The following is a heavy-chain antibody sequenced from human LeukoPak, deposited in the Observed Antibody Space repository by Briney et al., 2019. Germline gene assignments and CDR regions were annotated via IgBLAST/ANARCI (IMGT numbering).Heavy chain of an antibody. V-gene: IGHV3-48*01. D-gene: IGHD3-16*01. CDR3: VRDSAGLGY. CDR1: VFTFSSYS. Sequence: GGSLRLSCAASVFTFSSYSMNWVRQAPGKGLEWVSYISSSSSTIYYADSVKGRFTISRDNAKNSLYLQMNSLRAEDTAVYYCVRDSAGLGYWGQGTLVTVSS. CDR2: ISSSSSTI. J-gene: IGHJ4*02.